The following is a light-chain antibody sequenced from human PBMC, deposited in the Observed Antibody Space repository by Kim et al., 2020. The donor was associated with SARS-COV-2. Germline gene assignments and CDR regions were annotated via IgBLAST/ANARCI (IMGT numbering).Light chain of an antibody. Sequence: AWGQTIRITCQGDSLRSYYASWYQQKPGKAPVLVIYGKNNRPSGIPDRFSGSSSGNTASLTITGAQAEDEADYYCNSRDSSGNHVVFGGGTQLTVL. CDR3: NSRDSSGNHVV. CDR1: SLRSYY. J-gene: IGLJ2*01. CDR2: GKN. V-gene: IGLV3-19*01.